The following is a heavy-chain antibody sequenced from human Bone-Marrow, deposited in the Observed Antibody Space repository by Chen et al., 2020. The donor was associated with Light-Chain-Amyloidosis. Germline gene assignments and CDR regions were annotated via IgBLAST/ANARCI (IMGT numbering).Heavy chain of an antibody. CDR1: GFTFADYP. CDR3: AKGQGGSGWHFDS. D-gene: IGHD6-19*01. J-gene: IGHJ4*02. V-gene: IGHV3-43*01. CDR2: ISWDGGRA. Sequence: EVQLVESGGVVVQPGESLRLSCEASGFTFADYPMHWVRQAPGESLGWVSLISWDGGRAYYADSLKGRFTISRDNSKNSLYLQMNSLSTEDTALYYCAKGQGGSGWHFDSWGQGTLVTVSS.